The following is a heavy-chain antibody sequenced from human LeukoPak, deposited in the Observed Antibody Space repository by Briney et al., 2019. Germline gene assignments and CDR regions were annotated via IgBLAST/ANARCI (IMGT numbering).Heavy chain of an antibody. D-gene: IGHD1-1*01. CDR2: TYYRSKWYN. Sequence: SQTLSLTCALSGDTLSINSAAWNWIRQSPSRGLGWVGRTYYRSKWYNDYALSVRGRITINPDTSKNQYCLQLNSRTPEDTAEYYCTRGWNSFDYWGQGTLVTVSS. CDR3: TRGWNSFDY. J-gene: IGHJ4*02. CDR1: GDTLSINSAA. V-gene: IGHV6-1*01.